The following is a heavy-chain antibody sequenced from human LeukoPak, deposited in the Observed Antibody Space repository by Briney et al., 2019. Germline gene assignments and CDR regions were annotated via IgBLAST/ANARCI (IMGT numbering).Heavy chain of an antibody. J-gene: IGHJ6*03. Sequence: GGSLRLSCAASGFTFSSYAMSWVRQAPGKGLEWVSAISGSGGSTYYADSVKGRFTISRDNSKNTLYLQMNSLRAEDTAVYYCATHYGSGSYYYYYMDVWGKGTAVTVSS. CDR1: GFTFSSYA. CDR3: ATHYGSGSYYYYYMDV. CDR2: ISGSGGST. V-gene: IGHV3-23*01. D-gene: IGHD3-10*01.